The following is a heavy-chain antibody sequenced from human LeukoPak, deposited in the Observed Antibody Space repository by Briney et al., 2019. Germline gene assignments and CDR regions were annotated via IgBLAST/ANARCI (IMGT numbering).Heavy chain of an antibody. V-gene: IGHV3-48*01. CDR3: ASLGCSSTSCYNY. CDR1: GFTFSSSS. J-gene: IGHJ4*02. D-gene: IGHD2-2*02. CDR2: ISSSSSSI. Sequence: GGSLRLSCAASGFTFSSSSMNWVRQAPGKGLEWVSYISSSSSSIYYADSVKGRFTISRDNAKNSLYLQMNSLRAEDTAVYYCASLGCSSTSCYNYWGQGTLVTVSS.